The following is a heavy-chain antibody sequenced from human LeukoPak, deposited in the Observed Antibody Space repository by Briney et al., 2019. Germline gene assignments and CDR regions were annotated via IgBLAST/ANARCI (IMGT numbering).Heavy chain of an antibody. CDR2: INHSGST. J-gene: IGHJ5*02. V-gene: IGHV4-34*01. CDR1: GGSFSGYY. D-gene: IGHD6-19*01. Sequence: SETLSLTCAVYGGSFSGYYWSWIRQPPGKGLEWIGEINHSGSTNYNPSLKSRVTISVDTSKNQFSLKLSSVTAADTDVYYCARGSGSSGWYSLKIRPFDPWGQGTLVTVSS. CDR3: ARGSGSSGWYSLKIRPFDP.